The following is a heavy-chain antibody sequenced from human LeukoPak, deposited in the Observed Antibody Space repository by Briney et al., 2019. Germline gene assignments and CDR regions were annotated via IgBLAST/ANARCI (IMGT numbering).Heavy chain of an antibody. D-gene: IGHD2-15*01. CDR3: ARVGVCSQFPCSGSYYFDS. V-gene: IGHV3-11*01. CDR1: GFTFSDYY. Sequence: PGGSLRLSCAASGFTFSDYYMSWIRQAPGKGLEWVSYISSSGNTIYYGDSEKGRFTISRDNAKSSLFLQMNSLRAEDTAVHYCARVGVCSQFPCSGSYYFDSWGQGTLVTVSS. CDR2: ISSSGNTI. J-gene: IGHJ4*02.